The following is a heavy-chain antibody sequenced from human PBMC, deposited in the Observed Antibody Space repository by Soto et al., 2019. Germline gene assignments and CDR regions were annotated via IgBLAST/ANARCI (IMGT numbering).Heavy chain of an antibody. CDR3: ARGNHRWLQLWYFDL. CDR2: IIPIFGTV. V-gene: IGHV1-69*12. D-gene: IGHD5-12*01. Sequence: QVQLVQSGAEVKKPGSSVKVSCKASGGTFSNYPISWVRQAPGQGLEWMGGIIPIFGTVNYAQKFQGRVTFPADEYTRTAYMELSSLRSEDVAVYYCARGNHRWLQLWYFDLWGRGTLVTVSS. J-gene: IGHJ2*01. CDR1: GGTFSNYP.